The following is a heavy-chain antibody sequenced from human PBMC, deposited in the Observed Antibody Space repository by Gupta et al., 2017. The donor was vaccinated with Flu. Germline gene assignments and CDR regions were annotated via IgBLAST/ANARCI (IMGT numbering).Heavy chain of an antibody. CDR2: INGFNGNT. CDR3: VRAYDIDGYRSWMNWFDP. CDR1: GLILTQSA. D-gene: IGHD3-22*01. V-gene: IGHV1-3*01. J-gene: IGHJ5*02. Sequence: GAEVKKPGDSVKISCKASGLILTQSAFHWVRQAPGQSFEWMGWINGFNGNTKASQKFQDRVTIARDTSANTVYMVLSSLRSEDKGVFYCVRAYDIDGYRSWMNWFDPWGQGTLVTVSS.